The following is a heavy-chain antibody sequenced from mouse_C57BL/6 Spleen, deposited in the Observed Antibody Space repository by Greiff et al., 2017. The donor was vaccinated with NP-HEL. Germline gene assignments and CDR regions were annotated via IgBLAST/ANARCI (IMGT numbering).Heavy chain of an antibody. J-gene: IGHJ2*01. Sequence: EVQLQQSGPELVKPGASVKISCKASGYSFTGYYMNWVKQSPEKSLEWIGEINPSTGGTTYNQKFKAKATLTVAKSSSTAYMQLKSLTSEDSAVYYCVMIYYDYDRNYFDDWGQGTTLTVSS. D-gene: IGHD2-4*01. CDR2: INPSTGGT. CDR1: GYSFTGYY. V-gene: IGHV1-42*01. CDR3: VMIYYDYDRNYFDD.